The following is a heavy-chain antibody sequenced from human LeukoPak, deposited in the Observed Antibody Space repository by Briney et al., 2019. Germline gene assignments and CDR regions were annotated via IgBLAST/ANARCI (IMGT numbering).Heavy chain of an antibody. CDR2: IYYSGAA. CDR1: GGSISNYF. D-gene: IGHD1-1*01. Sequence: PSETLSLTCTVSGGSISNYFWSWIRQPPGKGLEWIGYIYYSGAANYSPSLRSRLTLSVDTSKNHFYMKLNSVTAADTAVYYCARMGATTPHSANPDFWGQGTLVTASS. V-gene: IGHV4-59*01. CDR3: ARMGATTPHSANPDF. J-gene: IGHJ4*02.